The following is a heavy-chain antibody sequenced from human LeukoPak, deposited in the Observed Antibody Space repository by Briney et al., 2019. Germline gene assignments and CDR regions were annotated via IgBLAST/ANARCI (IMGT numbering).Heavy chain of an antibody. Sequence: GGSLRLSCAASGFTFSSYSMNWVRQAPGKGLEWVSSISSSSSYIYYADSVKGRFTISRDNAKNSLYLRMNSLRAEDTAVYYCARDAGVGATIDGDAFDIWGQGTMVTVSS. D-gene: IGHD1-26*01. CDR3: ARDAGVGATIDGDAFDI. CDR1: GFTFSSYS. CDR2: ISSSSSYI. J-gene: IGHJ3*02. V-gene: IGHV3-21*01.